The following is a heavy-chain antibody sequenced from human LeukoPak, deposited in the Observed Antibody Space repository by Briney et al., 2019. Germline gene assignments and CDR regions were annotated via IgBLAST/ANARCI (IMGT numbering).Heavy chain of an antibody. CDR1: GGSISSYY. CDR3: ARVMGYCSSTSCYTKAFDI. D-gene: IGHD2-2*02. V-gene: IGHV4-59*01. J-gene: IGHJ3*02. CDR2: IYYSGST. Sequence: SETLSLTCTVSGGSISSYYWSWIRRPPGKGLEWIGYIYYSGSTNYNPSLKSRVTISVDTSKNQFSLKLSSVTAADTAVYYCARVMGYCSSTSCYTKAFDIWGQGTMVTVSS.